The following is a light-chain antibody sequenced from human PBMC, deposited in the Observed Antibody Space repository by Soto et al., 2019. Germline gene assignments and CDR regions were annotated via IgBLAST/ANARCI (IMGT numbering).Light chain of an antibody. CDR2: GAS. Sequence: EIGMTQSPATLSVSPGERATLSCRASQSVSSNLAWYQQKPGQAPSLLIYGASTRATDVPDRFSGSGSGTDFTLTSSRLQSEDFAVYYCQQYDNWPLTFGGGTKVEIK. CDR3: QQYDNWPLT. J-gene: IGKJ4*01. V-gene: IGKV3-15*01. CDR1: QSVSSN.